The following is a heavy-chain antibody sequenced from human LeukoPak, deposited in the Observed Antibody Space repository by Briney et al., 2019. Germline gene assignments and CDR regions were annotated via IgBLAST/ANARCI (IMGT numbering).Heavy chain of an antibody. CDR1: GFTFSSYA. J-gene: IGHJ4*02. V-gene: IGHV3-23*01. Sequence: PGGSLRLSCAASGFTFSSYAMSWVRQAPGKGLEWVSAISGSGGSTYYADSVKGRFTISRDNSKNTLYLQMNSLRAEDTAVYYCAKDGLRFLEWLFEFDYWGQGTLVTVSS. CDR3: AKDGLRFLEWLFEFDY. D-gene: IGHD3-3*01. CDR2: ISGSGGST.